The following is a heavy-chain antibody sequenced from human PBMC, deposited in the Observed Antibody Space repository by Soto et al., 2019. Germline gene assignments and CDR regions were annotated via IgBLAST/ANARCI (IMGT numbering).Heavy chain of an antibody. J-gene: IGHJ5*02. CDR2: ISGSGGST. CDR1: GFTFSSYA. CDR3: AKRRGPTGRVRADWFDP. V-gene: IGHV3-23*01. D-gene: IGHD1-1*01. Sequence: PGGSLRLSCAASGFTFSSYAMSWVRQAPGKGLEWGSAISGSGGSTYYADSVKGRFTISRDNSKNTLYLQMNSLRAEDTAVYYCAKRRGPTGRVRADWFDPWGQGTLVTVSS.